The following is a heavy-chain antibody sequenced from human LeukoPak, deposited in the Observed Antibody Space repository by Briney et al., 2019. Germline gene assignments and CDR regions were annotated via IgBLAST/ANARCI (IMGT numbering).Heavy chain of an antibody. CDR2: MYYSGNT. V-gene: IGHV4-39*01. CDR1: GGSISSSNYY. J-gene: IGHJ4*02. CDR3: ARTLGWASSRYPFDG. Sequence: SETLSLTCTVSGGSISSSNYYWGWVRQPPGKGLEWIGGMYYSGNTDYNPSLKSRVTISVDTSKNQFSLKVNSVTAADTAVHYCARTLGWASSRYPFDGWGQGTLVTVSS. D-gene: IGHD3-16*02.